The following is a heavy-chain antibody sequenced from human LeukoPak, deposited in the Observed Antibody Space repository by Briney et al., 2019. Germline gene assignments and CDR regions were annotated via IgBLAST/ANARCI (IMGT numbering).Heavy chain of an antibody. Sequence: GGSLRLSCAASGFTFSDYYMSWIRQAPGKGLEWVSYISSSGSTIYYADSVKGRFTISRDNAKNSLYLQMNSLRAEDTAVYYRARDLAAAGTWWFDPWGQGTLVTVSS. CDR3: ARDLAAAGTWWFDP. CDR1: GFTFSDYY. D-gene: IGHD6-13*01. CDR2: ISSSGSTI. J-gene: IGHJ5*02. V-gene: IGHV3-11*01.